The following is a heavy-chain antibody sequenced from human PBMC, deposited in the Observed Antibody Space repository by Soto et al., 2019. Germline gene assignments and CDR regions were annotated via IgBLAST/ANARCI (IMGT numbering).Heavy chain of an antibody. J-gene: IGHJ4*02. CDR3: AKCIKWELPLDY. CDR1: GITFSNYG. Sequence: GGSLRLSCAASGITFSNYGMPWGRRTPGKGLARVSSMISRGGNTYDAHSVKGRLTISRDKSKNTQYLQMNGLISDDTAVYYCAKCIKWELPLDYWGQGTLVTVSS. V-gene: IGHV3-23*01. D-gene: IGHD1-26*01. CDR2: MISRGGNT.